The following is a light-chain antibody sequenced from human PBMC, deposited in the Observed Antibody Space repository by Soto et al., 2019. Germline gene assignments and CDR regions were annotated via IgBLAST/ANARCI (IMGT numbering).Light chain of an antibody. V-gene: IGKV3-20*01. J-gene: IGKJ1*01. CDR1: QSVSSNY. CDR3: QQYVTSPVT. CDR2: GAS. Sequence: EIVLTQSPGTPSLSPGERATLSCRASQSVSSNYLAWYQQKPGQAPRLLIYGASSRATGIPDRFSGSGSGTDFTLTISRLEPEDFAVYYCQQYVTSPVTFGQGTKVDIK.